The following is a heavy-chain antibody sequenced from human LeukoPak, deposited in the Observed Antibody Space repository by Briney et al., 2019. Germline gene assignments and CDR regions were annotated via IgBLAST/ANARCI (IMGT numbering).Heavy chain of an antibody. CDR3: ATQCSDIFSPPYWFDP. CDR2: IYYSGST. D-gene: IGHD3-9*01. V-gene: IGHV4-59*08. CDR1: GGSISSYY. Sequence: SETLSLTCTVSGGSISSYYWSWIRQPPGKGLEWIGYIYYSGSTNYNPSLKSRATISVDTSKNQFSLKLSSVTAADTAVYYCATQCSDIFSPPYWFDPWGQGTLVTVSS. J-gene: IGHJ5*02.